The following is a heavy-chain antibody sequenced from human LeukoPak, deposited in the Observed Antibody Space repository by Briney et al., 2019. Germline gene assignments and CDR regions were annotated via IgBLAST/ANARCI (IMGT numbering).Heavy chain of an antibody. CDR3: AKGPSSGWYLYYYYYGMDV. V-gene: IGHV3-30*02. J-gene: IGHJ6*02. CDR2: IRYDGSNK. CDR1: GFTFSNYG. D-gene: IGHD6-19*01. Sequence: GGSLRLSCAASGFTFSNYGMHWVRQAPGKGLEWVAFIRYDGSNKYYADSVKGRFTISRDNSKNTLYLQMNSLRAEDTAVYYCAKGPSSGWYLYYYYYGMDVWGQGTTVTVSS.